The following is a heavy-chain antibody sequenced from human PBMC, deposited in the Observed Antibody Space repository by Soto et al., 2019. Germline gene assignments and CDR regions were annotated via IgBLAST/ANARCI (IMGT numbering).Heavy chain of an antibody. CDR3: ARDRHFYDSNGDLAFDM. J-gene: IGHJ3*02. D-gene: IGHD3-22*01. CDR1: GFTFSSYV. Sequence: SLRLSFAASGFTFSSYVMHWVRQAPGKGLEWVAVISYDAKREYFADSVRGRFTVSRDNSGETLYLQMNTLRPEDTAVYYCARDRHFYDSNGDLAFDMWGQGTMVTGSS. CDR2: ISYDAKRE. V-gene: IGHV3-30*03.